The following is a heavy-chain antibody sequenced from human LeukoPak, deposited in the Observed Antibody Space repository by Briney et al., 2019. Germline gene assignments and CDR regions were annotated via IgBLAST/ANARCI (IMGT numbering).Heavy chain of an antibody. CDR2: IYYSGST. J-gene: IGHJ6*02. D-gene: IGHD1-7*01. Sequence: SQTLSLTCTVSGGSISSGGYYWSWIRQHPGKGLGWIGYIYYSGSTYYNPSLKSRVTISVDTSKNQFSLKLSSVTAADTAVYYCARDHLELSPLYGMDVWGQGTTVTISS. CDR1: GGSISSGGYY. CDR3: ARDHLELSPLYGMDV. V-gene: IGHV4-31*03.